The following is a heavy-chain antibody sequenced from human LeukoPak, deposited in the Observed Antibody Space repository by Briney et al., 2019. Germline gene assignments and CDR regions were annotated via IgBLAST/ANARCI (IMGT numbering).Heavy chain of an antibody. CDR3: AVWLQRGAFDI. D-gene: IGHD5-24*01. V-gene: IGHV3-21*01. CDR1: GFTFSSYS. Sequence: GGSLRLSCAASGFTFSSYSMNWVRQAPGKGLEWVSSISSSSSYIYYADSVKGRFTISRDNAKNSLYLQMNSLRAEDTAVYYCAVWLQRGAFDIWGQGTMVTVSS. CDR2: ISSSSSYI. J-gene: IGHJ3*02.